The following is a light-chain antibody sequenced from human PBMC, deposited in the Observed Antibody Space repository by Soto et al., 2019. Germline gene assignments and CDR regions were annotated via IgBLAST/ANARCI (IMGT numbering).Light chain of an antibody. Sequence: IVLTQSPGTLSLSPGERATLSCRASQSVSSSYLAWYQQKPGQDPRLLIYGASSGATGIPDRFSGSGSGTDFTLTISRLEPEDSAVYYCQQYGSSPETFGQGTKVEIK. CDR1: QSVSSSY. CDR3: QQYGSSPET. CDR2: GAS. J-gene: IGKJ1*01. V-gene: IGKV3-20*01.